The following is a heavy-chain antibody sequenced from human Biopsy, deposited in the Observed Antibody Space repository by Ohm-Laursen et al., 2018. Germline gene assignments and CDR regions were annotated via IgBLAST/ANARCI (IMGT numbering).Heavy chain of an antibody. CDR3: AKDRYNYTPIGGFSMDV. CDR1: GFSFRIYY. CDR2: IFYDGSNT. D-gene: IGHD5-18*01. V-gene: IGHV3-30*18. J-gene: IGHJ6*02. Sequence: SLRLSCSASGFSFRIYYMTWVRQTPGKGLEWVAFIFYDGSNTYYADSVKGRFTISRDNSRDTLYLQMSSLRAEDTAVYYCAKDRYNYTPIGGFSMDVWGQGTTVTVSS.